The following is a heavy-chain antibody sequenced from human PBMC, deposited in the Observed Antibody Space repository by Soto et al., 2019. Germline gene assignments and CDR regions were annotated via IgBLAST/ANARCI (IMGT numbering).Heavy chain of an antibody. Sequence: EVQLVESGGGLVQPGGSLRLSCAASGFTFSSYNMNWVRQAPGTGLEWVSSLSSSSTYIYYADSVKGRCTISRDNAKNSLYLQINSLRAEGTAVYYCEGGGINYGDYRSMDVWGKGTTVTVSS. J-gene: IGHJ6*03. CDR2: LSSSSTYI. D-gene: IGHD4-17*01. CDR3: EGGGINYGDYRSMDV. V-gene: IGHV3-21*01. CDR1: GFTFSSYN.